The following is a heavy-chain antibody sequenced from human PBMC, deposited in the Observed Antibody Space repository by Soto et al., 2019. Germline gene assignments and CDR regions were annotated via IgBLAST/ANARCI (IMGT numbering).Heavy chain of an antibody. V-gene: IGHV4-39*01. Sequence: WETLALTCSVSGGSILSNIYYWGWSRQPPGKGLEWIATVHYSGSTYYTPSLKNRVTISADTSNNQFSLRLNSVTAADTAVYYCARQHYYDSSGYYTWNWGQGTLVTVS. CDR3: ARQHYYDSSGYYTWN. J-gene: IGHJ4*02. D-gene: IGHD3-22*01. CDR2: VHYSGST. CDR1: GGSILSNIYY.